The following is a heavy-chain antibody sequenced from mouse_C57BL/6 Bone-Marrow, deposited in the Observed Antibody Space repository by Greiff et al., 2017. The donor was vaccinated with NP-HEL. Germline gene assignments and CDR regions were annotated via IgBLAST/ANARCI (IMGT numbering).Heavy chain of an antibody. Sequence: VKLMESGAELARPGASVKLSCKASGYTFTSYGISWVKQRTGQGLEWIGEIYPRSGNTYYNEKFKGKATLTADKSSSTAYMELRSLTSEDSSVYFCARSKLSYWYFDVWGTGTTVTVSS. V-gene: IGHV1-81*01. CDR2: IYPRSGNT. J-gene: IGHJ1*03. CDR3: ARSKLSYWYFDV. CDR1: GYTFTSYG.